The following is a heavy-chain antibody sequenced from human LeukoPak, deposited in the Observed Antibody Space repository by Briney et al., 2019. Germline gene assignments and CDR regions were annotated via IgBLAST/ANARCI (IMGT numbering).Heavy chain of an antibody. CDR1: GFTFSSYA. CDR2: ISGSGGST. J-gene: IGHJ3*01. Sequence: GGSLRLSCAASGFTFSSYAMSWVRQAPGKGLEWVSAISGSGGSTYYADSVKGRFTISVDKFISTAYLQWSSLKASDTAMYYCANLIGGDFAFDVWGQGTMVTVSS. CDR3: ANLIGGDFAFDV. V-gene: IGHV3-23*01. D-gene: IGHD2-21*02.